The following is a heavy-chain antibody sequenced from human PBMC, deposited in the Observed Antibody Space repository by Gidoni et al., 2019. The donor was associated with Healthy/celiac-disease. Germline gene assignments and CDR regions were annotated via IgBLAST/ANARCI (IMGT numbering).Heavy chain of an antibody. CDR3: ARDYSGSYFDY. V-gene: IGHV4-39*01. Sequence: QLQLQESGSGLVTPSETLSLTCTVSGGSISSSSYYWGWIRQPPGKGLEWIGSIYYSGSNYYNPSLKSRVTISVDTSKNQFSLKLGSVTAADTAVYYCARDYSGSYFDYWGQGTLVTVSS. J-gene: IGHJ4*02. CDR2: IYYSGSN. CDR1: GGSISSSSYY. D-gene: IGHD1-26*01.